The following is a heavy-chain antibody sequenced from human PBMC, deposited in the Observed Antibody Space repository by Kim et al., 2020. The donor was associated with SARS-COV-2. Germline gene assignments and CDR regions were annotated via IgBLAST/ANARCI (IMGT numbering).Heavy chain of an antibody. CDR3: AKDELAAAGMLDY. Sequence: YYAASVKGRFTISRDNSKNTLYLQMNSLRAEDTAVYYCAKDELAAAGMLDYWGQGTLVTVSS. V-gene: IGHV3-23*03. J-gene: IGHJ4*02. D-gene: IGHD6-13*01.